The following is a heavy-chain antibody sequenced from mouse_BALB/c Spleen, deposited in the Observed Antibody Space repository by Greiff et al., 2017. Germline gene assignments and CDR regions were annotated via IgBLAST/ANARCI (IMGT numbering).Heavy chain of an antibody. D-gene: IGHD2-3*01. J-gene: IGHJ2*01. CDR1: GFTFSSYT. Sequence: EVQLVESGGGLVKPGGSLKLSCAASGFTFSSYTMSWVRQTPEKRLEWVATISSGGGNTYYPDSVKGRFTISRDNAKNTLYLQMSSLRSEDTAMYYCARLDGYWNYWGQGTTLTVSS. CDR2: ISSGGGNT. V-gene: IGHV5-9*04. CDR3: ARLDGYWNY.